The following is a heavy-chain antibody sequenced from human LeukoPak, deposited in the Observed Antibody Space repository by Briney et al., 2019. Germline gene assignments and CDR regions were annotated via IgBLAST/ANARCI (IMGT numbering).Heavy chain of an antibody. J-gene: IGHJ4*02. D-gene: IGHD5-24*01. Sequence: QAGGSLRLSCAASGXTXXTYEXXXVXXGPXXGLEWISYISFLGTPIYADSVKGRFTSSRDNAKNSLFLQMNSLRAEDTAVYYCAREDGPIDSWGQGTLVTVSS. V-gene: IGHV3-48*03. CDR1: GXTXXTYE. CDR2: ISFLGTPI. CDR3: AREDGPIDS.